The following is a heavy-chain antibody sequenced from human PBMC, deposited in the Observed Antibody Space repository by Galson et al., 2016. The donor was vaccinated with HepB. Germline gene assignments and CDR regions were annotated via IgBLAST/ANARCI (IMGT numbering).Heavy chain of an antibody. J-gene: IGHJ6*02. CDR1: GFTFSSYG. CDR2: IWYDGSNK. Sequence: SLRLSCAASGFTFSSYGMHWVRQAPGKGLEWVVVIWYDGSNKYYADSVKGRFTISRDNSKNTLYLQMNSLRAEDTAVYYCAREALIAVTLLDVWGQGTTVTVSS. CDR3: AREALIAVTLLDV. D-gene: IGHD6-19*01. V-gene: IGHV3-33*01.